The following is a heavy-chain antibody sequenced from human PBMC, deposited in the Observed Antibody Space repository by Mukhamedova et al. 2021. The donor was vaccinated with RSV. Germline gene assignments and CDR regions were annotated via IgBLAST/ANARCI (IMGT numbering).Heavy chain of an antibody. D-gene: IGHD1-26*01. CDR2: IYYSGST. CDR3: ARDRPLYSGSYYYYYYGMDV. Sequence: GLEWIGYIYYSGSTNYNPSLKSRVTISVDTSKNQFSLKLSSVTAVDTAVYYCARDRPLYSGSYYYYYYGMDVWGQGTTLTVSS. V-gene: IGHV4-59*01. J-gene: IGHJ6*02.